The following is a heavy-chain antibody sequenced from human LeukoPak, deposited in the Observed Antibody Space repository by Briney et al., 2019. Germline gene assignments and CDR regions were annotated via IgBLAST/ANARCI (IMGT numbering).Heavy chain of an antibody. CDR3: ARGVQDYDLWSGGNWFDP. CDR1: GGTFSSYA. CDR2: IIPILGIA. J-gene: IGHJ5*02. V-gene: IGHV1-69*04. Sequence: VASVKVSCKASGGTFSSYAISWVRQAPGQGLEWMGRIIPILGIANYAQKFQGRVTITADKSTSTTYMELSSLRSEDTAVYYCARGVQDYDLWSGGNWFDPWGQGTQVTVSS. D-gene: IGHD3-3*01.